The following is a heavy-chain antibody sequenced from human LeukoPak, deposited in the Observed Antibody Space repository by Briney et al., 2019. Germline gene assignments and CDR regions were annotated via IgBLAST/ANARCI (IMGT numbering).Heavy chain of an antibody. CDR1: GYTFTNYG. CDR3: VRDYFCSGGTCDDCFDP. V-gene: IGHV1-18*01. Sequence: GASVKVSCKASGYTFTNYGISWVRQAPGQGLEWMAWISTYDHDTNYAQKFRGGVTMTTDTSTSTAYMELRSLGSDDTAAYYCVRDYFCSGGTCDDCFDPWGQGTLVTVSS. CDR2: ISTYDHDT. D-gene: IGHD2-15*01. J-gene: IGHJ5*02.